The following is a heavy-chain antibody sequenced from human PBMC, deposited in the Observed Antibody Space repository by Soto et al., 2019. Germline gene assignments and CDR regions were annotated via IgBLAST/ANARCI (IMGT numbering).Heavy chain of an antibody. Sequence: QVQLQESGPGLVKPSQTLSLTCTVSGVSISSDDYYWSWILQPPGKGLEWIGHIYYSGSTYYNPHPKNRLTISLDTYKKQFSQNLTSVTAADTAVYYCARDRSNSPKYFDSWGQGTLVTVSS. J-gene: IGHJ4*02. V-gene: IGHV4-30-4*01. CDR1: GVSISSDDYY. CDR2: IYYSGST. CDR3: ARDRSNSPKYFDS. D-gene: IGHD6-6*01.